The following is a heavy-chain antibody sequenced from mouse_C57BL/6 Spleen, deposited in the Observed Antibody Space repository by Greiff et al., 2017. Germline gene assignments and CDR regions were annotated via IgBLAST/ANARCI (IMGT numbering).Heavy chain of an antibody. J-gene: IGHJ2*01. CDR1: GFSLTSYG. V-gene: IGHV2-2*01. CDR3: ARSRGGYFDY. CDR2: IWSGGST. Sequence: QVQLKESGPGLVQPSQSLSITCTVSGFSLTSYGVHWVRQSPGKGLEWLGVIWSGGSTDYNAAFISRLSISKDNSKSQVFFKMNSQQADDTAIYYCARSRGGYFDYWGQGTTLTVSS.